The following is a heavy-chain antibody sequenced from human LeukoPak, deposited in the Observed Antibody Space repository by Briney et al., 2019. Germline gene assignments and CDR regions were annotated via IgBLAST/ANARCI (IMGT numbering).Heavy chain of an antibody. Sequence: GGSLRLSCAASGFTFSTYAMSWVRQAPGKGLEWVSAISGSGGSTYYADSVKGRFTISRDNSKNTLYLQMNSLRAEDTAVYYCAGSGTGTNRGGHYWGQGTLVTVSS. CDR2: ISGSGGST. CDR3: AGSGTGTNRGGHY. D-gene: IGHD1-1*01. CDR1: GFTFSTYA. J-gene: IGHJ4*02. V-gene: IGHV3-23*01.